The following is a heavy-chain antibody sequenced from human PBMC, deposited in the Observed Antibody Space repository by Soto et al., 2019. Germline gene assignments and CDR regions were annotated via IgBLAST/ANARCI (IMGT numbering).Heavy chain of an antibody. J-gene: IGHJ6*02. V-gene: IGHV3-21*01. CDR1: GFTFSSYS. D-gene: IGHD3-3*01. Sequence: PGGSLRLSCAASGFTFSSYSMNWVRQAPGKGLEWVSSISSSSSYIYYADSVKGRFTISRDNAKNSLYLQMNSLRAEDTAVYYCARLRFLEWDPLDVDGMDVWGQGTTVTVSS. CDR3: ARLRFLEWDPLDVDGMDV. CDR2: ISSSSSYI.